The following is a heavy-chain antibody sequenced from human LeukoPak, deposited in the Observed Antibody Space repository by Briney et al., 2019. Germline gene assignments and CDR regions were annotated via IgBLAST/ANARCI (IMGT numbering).Heavy chain of an antibody. Sequence: ASVKVSCKASGYTFTGHYMHWVRQAPGQGLEWMGWINPNSGGTNYAQKFQGRVTMTRDTSISTAYMELSRLRSDDTAVYYCARPYYDFWSGYTSPDYYYGMDVWGQGTTVTVSS. V-gene: IGHV1-2*02. D-gene: IGHD3-3*01. J-gene: IGHJ6*02. CDR3: ARPYYDFWSGYTSPDYYYGMDV. CDR2: INPNSGGT. CDR1: GYTFTGHY.